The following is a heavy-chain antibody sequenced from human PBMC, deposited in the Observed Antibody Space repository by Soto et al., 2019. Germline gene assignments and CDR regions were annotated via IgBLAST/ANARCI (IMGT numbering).Heavy chain of an antibody. J-gene: IGHJ6*02. V-gene: IGHV5-51*01. CDR3: ARPSGYCSGGSCYYYYYGMDV. CDR1: GYSFTSYW. CDR2: IYPGDSDT. Sequence: GESLKISCKGSGYSFTSYWIGWVRQMPGKGLEWMGIIYPGDSDTRYSPSFQGQVTISADKSISTAYLQWSSLKASDTAMYYCARPSGYCSGGSCYYYYYGMDVWGQGTTVTVSS. D-gene: IGHD2-15*01.